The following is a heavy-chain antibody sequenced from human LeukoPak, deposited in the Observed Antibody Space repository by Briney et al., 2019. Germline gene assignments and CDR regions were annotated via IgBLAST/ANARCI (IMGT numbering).Heavy chain of an antibody. CDR3: ARGYGSNSPLWYYYMDV. J-gene: IGHJ6*03. D-gene: IGHD4-23*01. Sequence: SVKVSCKASGGTFSSYAISWVRQAPGQGLEWMGGIVPIFGTANYAQKFQGRVTITTDESTSTAYMELSSLRSEDTAVYYCARGYGSNSPLWYYYMDVWGKGTTVTVSS. V-gene: IGHV1-69*05. CDR2: IVPIFGTA. CDR1: GGTFSSYA.